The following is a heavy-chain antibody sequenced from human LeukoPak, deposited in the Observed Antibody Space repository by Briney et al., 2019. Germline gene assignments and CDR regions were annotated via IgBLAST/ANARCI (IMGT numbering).Heavy chain of an antibody. V-gene: IGHV4-31*03. D-gene: IGHD3-10*01. CDR1: GGSISSGGYY. Sequence: PSETLSLTCTVSGGSISSGGYYWSWIRQHPGKGLEWIGYIYYSGSTYYNPSLKSRVTISVDTSKNQFSLKLSSVTAADTAVYYCARDGRDYYGSGSSILSITKNAFDTWGQGTMVTVSS. CDR3: ARDGRDYYGSGSSILSITKNAFDT. J-gene: IGHJ3*02. CDR2: IYYSGST.